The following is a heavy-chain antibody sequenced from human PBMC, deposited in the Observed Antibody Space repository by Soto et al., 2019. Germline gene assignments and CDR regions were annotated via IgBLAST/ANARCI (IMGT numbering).Heavy chain of an antibody. CDR2: ISAYNGNT. J-gene: IGHJ4*02. V-gene: IGHV1-18*04. Sequence: ASVKVSCKASGYTFTSYGISWVRQAPGQGLEWMGWISAYNGNTNYAQKLQGRVTMTTDTSASTAYMELRSLRSDDTAVYYCARLPAPYYYDTSGYPPRFFDYWGQGTLLTVSS. CDR1: GYTFTSYG. CDR3: ARLPAPYYYDTSGYPPRFFDY. D-gene: IGHD3-22*01.